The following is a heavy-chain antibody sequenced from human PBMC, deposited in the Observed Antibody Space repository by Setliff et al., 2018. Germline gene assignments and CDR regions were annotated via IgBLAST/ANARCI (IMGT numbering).Heavy chain of an antibody. Sequence: SVKVSCKSSGYTFTSYGVSWVRQAPGQGLEWMGGIIPMFGTPAYAQKFQDRVTITADESTSTAYMAVSSLTSDDTAVYYCAGEMGTVMTPTHYVYYMDVWGKGTTVTVSS. CDR2: IIPMFGTP. D-gene: IGHD4-17*01. CDR1: GYTFTSYG. CDR3: AGEMGTVMTPTHYVYYMDV. V-gene: IGHV1-69*13. J-gene: IGHJ6*03.